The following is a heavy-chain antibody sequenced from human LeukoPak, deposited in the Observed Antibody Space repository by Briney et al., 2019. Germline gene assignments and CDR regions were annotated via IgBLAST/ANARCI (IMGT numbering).Heavy chain of an antibody. CDR3: ASLPFYFDGSGSCYHY. CDR1: GGSINSGSYY. D-gene: IGHD3-22*01. V-gene: IGHV4-61*02. CDR2: ISTSGNT. Sequence: PSETLSLTCTVSGGSINSGSYYWSWIRQSAGKGLEWIGRISTSGNTNYNPSLKSRVTISVDTSKNQFSLKLNSVTAADTAVYYCASLPFYFDGSGSCYHYWGQGTLVTVSS. J-gene: IGHJ4*02.